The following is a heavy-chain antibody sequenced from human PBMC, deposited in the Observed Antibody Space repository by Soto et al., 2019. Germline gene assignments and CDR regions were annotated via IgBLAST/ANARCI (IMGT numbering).Heavy chain of an antibody. Sequence: SETLSLSCAVYGGSFSGYYWSWIRQPPGKGLEWIGEINHGGSTNYNPSLKSRVTISVDTSRNQFSLKLSSVTAADTAVYYCARKAYYYDSSGYYSFDYWGQGTLVTVSS. V-gene: IGHV4-34*01. D-gene: IGHD3-22*01. CDR3: ARKAYYYDSSGYYSFDY. CDR2: INHGGST. CDR1: GGSFSGYY. J-gene: IGHJ4*02.